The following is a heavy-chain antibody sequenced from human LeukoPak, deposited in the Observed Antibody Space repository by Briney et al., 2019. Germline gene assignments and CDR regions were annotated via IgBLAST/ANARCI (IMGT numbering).Heavy chain of an antibody. Sequence: GGSLRLSCGASGFTFSNYAMSWVRQAPGQGLESVSDIRSTGGTTAYADSVKGRFTISRDNSRNTLYLQMNSLRAGDTAVYYCARADRYGTTWYGRVDYWGQGTLVTVSS. V-gene: IGHV3-23*01. D-gene: IGHD6-13*01. CDR1: GFTFSNYA. J-gene: IGHJ4*02. CDR2: IRSTGGTT. CDR3: ARADRYGTTWYGRVDY.